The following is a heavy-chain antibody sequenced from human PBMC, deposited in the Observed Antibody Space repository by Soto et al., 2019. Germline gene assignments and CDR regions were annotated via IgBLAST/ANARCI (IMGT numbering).Heavy chain of an antibody. CDR2: INAGNGNT. J-gene: IGHJ4*02. CDR3: VRAWYYSDRSGLIDY. D-gene: IGHD3-22*01. Sequence: GQRLEWMGWINAGNGNTKYSQKFQGRVTITRDTSASTAYMELSSVTAADTAVYYCVRAWYYSDRSGLIDYAGQRTLVSVSS. V-gene: IGHV1-3*01.